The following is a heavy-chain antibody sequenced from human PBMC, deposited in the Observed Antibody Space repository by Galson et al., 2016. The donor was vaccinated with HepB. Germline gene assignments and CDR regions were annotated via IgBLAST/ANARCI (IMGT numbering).Heavy chain of an antibody. V-gene: IGHV1-69*06. J-gene: IGHJ5*02. CDR2: IIPMFGTT. CDR1: GDSLRNYA. CDR3: AGGPRRHEMWSGFHSNWFDP. D-gene: IGHD3-3*01. Sequence: SVKVSCKASGDSLRNYAVSWVRQAPGQGLEWMGGIIPMFGTTNYAQKFQGRVTITADKSTNTVYMELSSLRSEDTAVFYCAGGPRRHEMWSGFHSNWFDPWGQGTQVTVSS.